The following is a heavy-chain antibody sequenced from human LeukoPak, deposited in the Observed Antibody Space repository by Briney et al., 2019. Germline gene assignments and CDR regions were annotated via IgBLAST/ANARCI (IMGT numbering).Heavy chain of an antibody. CDR3: ARDFLF. D-gene: IGHD2-21*01. CDR1: GFTFSNYA. CDR2: ITSGGGAT. J-gene: IGHJ4*02. Sequence: PGGSLRLSCAASGFTFSNYAMSWVRQAPGKALEWVSAITSGGGATYYAGSVKGRFTISRDNSKNTLYLQMNSLRAEDTAVYYCARDFLFWGQGTLVTVSS. V-gene: IGHV3-23*01.